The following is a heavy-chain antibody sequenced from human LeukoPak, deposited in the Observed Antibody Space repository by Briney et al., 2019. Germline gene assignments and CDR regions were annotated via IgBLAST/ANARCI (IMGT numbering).Heavy chain of an antibody. CDR3: ARGNSDSGSPDY. CDR1: GGSISSGTYY. V-gene: IGHV4-31*03. J-gene: IGHJ4*02. CDR2: IYYSGST. D-gene: IGHD3-10*01. Sequence: SETLSLTCTVSGGSISSGTYYWNWIRPHPGKGLEWIGYIYYSGSTYYNPSLKSRVTMSVDTSQNQFSLKLRSVTAADTAVYYCARGNSDSGSPDYWGQGTLVTVSS.